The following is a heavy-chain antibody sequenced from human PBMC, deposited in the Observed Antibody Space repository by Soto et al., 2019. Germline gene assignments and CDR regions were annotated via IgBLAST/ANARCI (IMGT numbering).Heavy chain of an antibody. CDR3: ARGRPWELYDY. V-gene: IGHV4-59*02. J-gene: IGHJ4*02. D-gene: IGHD1-26*01. Sequence: QVQLQESGPGLVKPSETLSLTCTVSGGSVNTYYWSWIRQPPGKGLEWIGYIYYSGNTNYNPSLKSRGTISVDTAKNQFSLKLSSMTAADTAVSFCARGRPWELYDYWGQGTLVTVSS. CDR2: IYYSGNT. CDR1: GGSVNTYY.